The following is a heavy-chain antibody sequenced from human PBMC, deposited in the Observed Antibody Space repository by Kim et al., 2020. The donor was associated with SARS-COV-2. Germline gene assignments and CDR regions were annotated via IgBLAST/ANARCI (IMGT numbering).Heavy chain of an antibody. D-gene: IGHD7-27*01. J-gene: IGHJ5*02. CDR2: ISWNSGSI. CDR3: AKDPRLRGWGTLYNWFDP. Sequence: GGSLRLSCAASGFTFGDYAMHWVRQAPGKGLEWVSGISWNSGSIGYADSVKGRFTISRDNAKNSLYLQMNSLRAEDTALYYCAKDPRLRGWGTLYNWFDPWGQGTLVTVSS. CDR1: GFTFGDYA. V-gene: IGHV3-9*01.